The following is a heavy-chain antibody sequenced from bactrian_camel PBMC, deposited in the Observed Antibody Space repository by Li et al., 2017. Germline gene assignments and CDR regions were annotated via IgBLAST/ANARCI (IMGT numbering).Heavy chain of an antibody. V-gene: IGHV3S40*01. CDR2: FYTDTGRT. D-gene: IGHD3*01. J-gene: IGHJ4*01. CDR1: LYIYSSYC. Sequence: DVQLVESGGGSVQAGGSLRLSCEISLYIYSSYCMGWFRQAPGKGRKGIVGFYTDTGRTYYADSVKGRFTISRDNAKDTLYLQMNSLKIEDTAVYYCALGSSRQATVTARGKGTQVTVS.